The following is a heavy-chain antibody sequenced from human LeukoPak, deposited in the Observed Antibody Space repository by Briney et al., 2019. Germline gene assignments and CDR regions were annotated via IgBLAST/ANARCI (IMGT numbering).Heavy chain of an antibody. V-gene: IGHV3-74*01. CDR2: INSDGSWT. Sequence: GGSLRLSCAASGNYWMHWVRQAPGKGLVWVSHINSDGSWTSYADSVKGRFTISRDNSKNTLYLQMNSLRAENTAVYYCAKDSPPDYWGQGTLVTVSS. CDR3: AKDSPPDY. CDR1: GNYW. J-gene: IGHJ4*02.